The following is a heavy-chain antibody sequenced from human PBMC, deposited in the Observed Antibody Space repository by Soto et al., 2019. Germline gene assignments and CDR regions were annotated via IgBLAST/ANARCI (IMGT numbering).Heavy chain of an antibody. D-gene: IGHD3-3*01. Sequence: ASVKVSCKAAGYIFTSYGISWVRQAPGQGLEWMGWISADNGRTNYAQKFQGRVTMTTDTSKSQFSLKLSSVTAADTAVYYCARAHDFWGGRQQPIDSWGQGTLVTVSS. CDR3: ARAHDFWGGRQQPIDS. J-gene: IGHJ4*02. CDR2: ISADNGRT. V-gene: IGHV1-18*04. CDR1: GYIFTSYG.